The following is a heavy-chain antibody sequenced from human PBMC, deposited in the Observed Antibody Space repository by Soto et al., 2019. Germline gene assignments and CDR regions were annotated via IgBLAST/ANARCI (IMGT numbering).Heavy chain of an antibody. CDR2: ISSSSSTI. Sequence: PGGSLRLSCAASGFTFSSYSMNWVRQAPGKGLEWVSYISSSSSTIYYADSVKGRFTISRDNAKNSLYLQMNSLRAEDTAVYYCARNPSLEGLNWFDPWGQGTLVTVSS. J-gene: IGHJ5*02. CDR3: ARNPSLEGLNWFDP. D-gene: IGHD1-1*01. CDR1: GFTFSSYS. V-gene: IGHV3-48*01.